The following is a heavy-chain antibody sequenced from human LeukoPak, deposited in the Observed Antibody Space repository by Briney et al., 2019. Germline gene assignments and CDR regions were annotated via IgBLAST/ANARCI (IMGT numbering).Heavy chain of an antibody. CDR2: INTDGSSA. CDR1: GFTFTTYW. J-gene: IGHJ3*02. V-gene: IGHV3-74*01. D-gene: IGHD2-21*01. Sequence: GGSVRLSCAASGFTFTTYWMHWVRQAPGKGLVWVSRINTDGSSASYADSVKGRFTISRDTAKNTLYLQMNSLRAEDTAVYYCARGDYAFDIWGQGTMVTVSS. CDR3: ARGDYAFDI.